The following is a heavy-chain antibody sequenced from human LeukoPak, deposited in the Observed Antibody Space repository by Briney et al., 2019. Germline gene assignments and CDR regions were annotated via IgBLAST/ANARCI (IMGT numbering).Heavy chain of an antibody. CDR1: GGSISSSSYY. V-gene: IGHV4-39*01. J-gene: IGHJ4*02. Sequence: PSETLSLTCTVVSGGSISSSSYYWGWIRQPPGKGLEWIGSIYYSGSTYYNPSLKSRVTISVDTSKNQFSLKLSSVTAADTAVYYCAGLTYYYDSSGYHLDYWGQGTLVTVSS. CDR3: AGLTYYYDSSGYHLDY. CDR2: IYYSGST. D-gene: IGHD3-22*01.